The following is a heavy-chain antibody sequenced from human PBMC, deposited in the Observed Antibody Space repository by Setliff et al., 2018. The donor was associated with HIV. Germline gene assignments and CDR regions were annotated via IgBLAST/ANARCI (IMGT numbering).Heavy chain of an antibody. Sequence: PGGSLRLSCAASGFTFTSYWMIWVRQAPGKGLDWVAHIGSSNHGIHYTASVQGRFTVSRDNANNLLFLQMNNLRDEDTAVYYCASFYGDYGYWGHGTQVTVSS. J-gene: IGHJ4*01. CDR3: ASFYGDYGY. D-gene: IGHD3-10*01. CDR1: GFTFTSYW. CDR2: IGSSNHGI. V-gene: IGHV3-48*02.